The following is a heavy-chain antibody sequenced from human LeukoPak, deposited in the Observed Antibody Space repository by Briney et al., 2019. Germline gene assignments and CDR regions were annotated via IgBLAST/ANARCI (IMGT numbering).Heavy chain of an antibody. D-gene: IGHD5-24*01. CDR2: IIPIFGTA. CDR1: GGTFSSYA. Sequence: SVKDSCKASGGTFSSYAISWVRQAPGQGLEWMGGIIPIFGTANYAQKFQGRVTITADESTSTAYMELSSLRSEDTAVYYCASPEMATTTSHYYYYGMDVWGQGTTVTVSS. J-gene: IGHJ6*02. V-gene: IGHV1-69*13. CDR3: ASPEMATTTSHYYYYGMDV.